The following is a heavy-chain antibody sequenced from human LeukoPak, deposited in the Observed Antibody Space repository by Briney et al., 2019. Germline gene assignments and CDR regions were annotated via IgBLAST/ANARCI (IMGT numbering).Heavy chain of an antibody. V-gene: IGHV3-74*01. CDR1: GFTFSIYW. D-gene: IGHD6-13*01. Sequence: GGSLRLSCAASGFTFSIYWMHWVRQAPGKGLLWVSRINSDGSSTSYADSVKGRFTISRDNAKNTLYLQMNSLRAEDTAVYYCAREDDGSWYGRLFDYWGQGTLVTVSS. J-gene: IGHJ4*02. CDR2: INSDGSST. CDR3: AREDDGSWYGRLFDY.